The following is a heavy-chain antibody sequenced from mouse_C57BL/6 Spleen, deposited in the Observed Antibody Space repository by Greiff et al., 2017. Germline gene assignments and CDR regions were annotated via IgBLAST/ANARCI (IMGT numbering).Heavy chain of an antibody. V-gene: IGHV1-15*01. CDR3: TRLVDFDY. CDR2: IDPETGGT. Sequence: VQGVESGAELVRPGASVTLSCKASGYTFTDYEMHWVKQTPVHGLEWIGAIDPETGGTAYNQKFKGKAILTADKSSSTAYMELRSLTSEDSAVYYCTRLVDFDYWGQGTTLTVSS. CDR1: GYTFTDYE. J-gene: IGHJ2*01.